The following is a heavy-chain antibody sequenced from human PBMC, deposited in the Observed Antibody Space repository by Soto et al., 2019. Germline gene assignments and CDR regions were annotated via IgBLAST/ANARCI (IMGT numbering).Heavy chain of an antibody. V-gene: IGHV3-21*01. CDR2: ISSTTNYI. CDR3: AREAEDLPSTFAY. CDR1: GGSFSSYS. Sequence: SCKASGGSFSSYSISWVRQAPGKGLEWVSSISSTTNYIYYADSMMGRFTVSRHNAKNSAYLEMNSLTAEDTAVHYCAREAEDLPSTFAYWAQGTPVPVSS. J-gene: IGHJ4*02.